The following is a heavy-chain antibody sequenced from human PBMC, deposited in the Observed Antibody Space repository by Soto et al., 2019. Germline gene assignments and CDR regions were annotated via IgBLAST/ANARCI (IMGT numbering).Heavy chain of an antibody. V-gene: IGHV4-30-4*01. J-gene: IGHJ4*02. CDR2: IYYSGST. CDR3: ASRIAVAGTYDY. Sequence: PSETLSLTCTVSGGSISSGDYYWSWIRQPPGKGLEWIGYIYYSGSTYYNPSLKSRVTISADTSKNQFSLKLSSVTAADTAVYYCASRIAVAGTYDYWGQGTLVTVSS. CDR1: GGSISSGDYY. D-gene: IGHD6-19*01.